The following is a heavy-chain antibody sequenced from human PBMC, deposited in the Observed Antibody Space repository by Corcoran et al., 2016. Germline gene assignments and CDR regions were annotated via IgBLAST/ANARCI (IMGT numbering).Heavy chain of an antibody. CDR1: GYTFTSYA. Sequence: QLQLVQSGAEVKKSGASVKVSCKASGYTFTSYAMHWVRQAPGQRLEWMGWINAGNGNTKYSQKFQGRVTITRDTSAGTAYMELSSLRSEDTAVYYCARVALRYLDWLFQTYYYYGMDVWGQGTTVTVSS. CDR2: INAGNGNT. D-gene: IGHD3-9*01. CDR3: ARVALRYLDWLFQTYYYYGMDV. J-gene: IGHJ6*02. V-gene: IGHV1-3*01.